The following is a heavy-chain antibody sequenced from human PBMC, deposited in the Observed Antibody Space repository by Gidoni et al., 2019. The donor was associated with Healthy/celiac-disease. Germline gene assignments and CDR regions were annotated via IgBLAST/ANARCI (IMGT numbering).Heavy chain of an antibody. D-gene: IGHD3-22*01. Sequence: QVNLRESGPALAKPTQTLTLTCTFSGFSPSTSGMCVSWSCQPPGKALEWLARIDWDDDKYYSTSLKTRLTISKDTSKTQVVLTMTNMDPVDTATYYCARIHLSSGYYIFDYWGQGTLVTVSS. V-gene: IGHV2-70*15. CDR3: ARIHLSSGYYIFDY. CDR1: GFSPSTSGMC. CDR2: IDWDDDK. J-gene: IGHJ4*02.